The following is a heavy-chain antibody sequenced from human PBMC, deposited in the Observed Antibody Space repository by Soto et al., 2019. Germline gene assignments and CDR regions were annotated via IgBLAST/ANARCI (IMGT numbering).Heavy chain of an antibody. J-gene: IGHJ4*02. CDR2: ISATGGGT. CDR3: AKDRRAGGNSAFYFDF. V-gene: IGHV3-23*01. D-gene: IGHD3-16*01. Sequence: VGSLRLSCAASGFKFSNYAMSWVRQAPGKGLEWVSLISATGGGTYYADSVKGRFTISRDNSHNTLYLQVHSLTAEDTAVYYCAKDRRAGGNSAFYFDFWGQGGQVTVSS. CDR1: GFKFSNYA.